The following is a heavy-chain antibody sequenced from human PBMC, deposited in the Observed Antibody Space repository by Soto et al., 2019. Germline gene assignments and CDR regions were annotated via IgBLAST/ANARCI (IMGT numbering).Heavy chain of an antibody. D-gene: IGHD2-2*01. J-gene: IGHJ6*02. Sequence: QVQLVQSGAEVKKPGSSLKVSCKASGGTFTNYAFSWVRQAPGQGLEWMGGLIPVFGTPDYAQKFQGRVTITADESTRKASMELSSLRSDDTAVYYCARERYVGYCITTTCPNPFYYYAMDVWGQGTTVTVSS. V-gene: IGHV1-69*12. CDR2: LIPVFGTP. CDR3: ARERYVGYCITTTCPNPFYYYAMDV. CDR1: GGTFTNYA.